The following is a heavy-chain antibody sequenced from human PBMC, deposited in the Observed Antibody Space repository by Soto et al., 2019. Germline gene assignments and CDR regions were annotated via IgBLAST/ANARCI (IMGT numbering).Heavy chain of an antibody. CDR1: GFTFSSYW. CDR2: IKEDGSEK. D-gene: IGHD3-22*01. Sequence: GGSLRLSCAASGFTFSSYWMTWVLQAPWKGLEWVANIKEDGSEKNYVDSVEGRFTISRDNAENSLYLQVNSLRAEDTAVYYCARISRDSSGSAFDYWGQGTLVTVSS. J-gene: IGHJ4*02. V-gene: IGHV3-7*01. CDR3: ARISRDSSGSAFDY.